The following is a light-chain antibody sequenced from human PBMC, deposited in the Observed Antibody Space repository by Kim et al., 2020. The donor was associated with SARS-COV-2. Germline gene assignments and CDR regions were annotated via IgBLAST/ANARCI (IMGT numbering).Light chain of an antibody. V-gene: IGKV1-39*01. CDR2: GAS. Sequence: IQMTQSPASLSASVGDKVTIPCRSSENIHAYLNWYQYKPGKAPKLLISGASDLRNGVSSRFSGRGSGTNFTLTITNLHPEDFATYICQQSYQTPQVTFGGGTKVDIK. CDR1: ENIHAY. J-gene: IGKJ4*01. CDR3: QQSYQTPQVT.